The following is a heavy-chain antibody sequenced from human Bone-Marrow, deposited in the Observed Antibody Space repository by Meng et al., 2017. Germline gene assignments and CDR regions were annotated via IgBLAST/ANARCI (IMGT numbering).Heavy chain of an antibody. CDR2: INPNSGGT. J-gene: IGHJ4*02. CDR1: GGTFSSYT. D-gene: IGHD6-13*01. V-gene: IGHV1-2*02. CDR3: ARDPSSSYYFDY. Sequence: ASVKVSCKASGGTFSSYTISWVRQAPGQGLEWMGWINPNSGGTNYAQKFQGRVTMTRDTSISTAYMELSRLRSDDTAVYYCARDPSSSYYFDYWGQGTLVTVSS.